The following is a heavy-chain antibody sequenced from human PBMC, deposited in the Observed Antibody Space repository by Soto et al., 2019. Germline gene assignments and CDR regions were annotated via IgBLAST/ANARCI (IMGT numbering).Heavy chain of an antibody. D-gene: IGHD6-19*01. V-gene: IGHV1-3*01. Sequence: QVQLVQSGAEVKKPGASVKVSCKASGYTFTSYAMHWVRQAPGQRLEWMGWINAGNGNTKYSQKFQGRVTITRDTSASTAYMALSSLRSEDTAVYYCAREAQEQWLTSQFDYWGQGTLVTVSS. J-gene: IGHJ4*02. CDR2: INAGNGNT. CDR1: GYTFTSYA. CDR3: AREAQEQWLTSQFDY.